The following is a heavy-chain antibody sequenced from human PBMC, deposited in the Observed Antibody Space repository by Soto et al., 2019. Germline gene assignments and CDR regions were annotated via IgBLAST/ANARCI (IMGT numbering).Heavy chain of an antibody. V-gene: IGHV3-33*01. Sequence: QVQVVESGGGVVQPGRSLRLPCVASGFKFSTYGMHWVRQAPGKGLEWVAVIWFDGSNKYYGDSVKGRFTISRDNSKNTVYLQMNSLRVEDTAVYYCARDRRFLEWLDYWGQGTLVTVSS. CDR2: IWFDGSNK. D-gene: IGHD3-3*01. J-gene: IGHJ4*02. CDR3: ARDRRFLEWLDY. CDR1: GFKFSTYG.